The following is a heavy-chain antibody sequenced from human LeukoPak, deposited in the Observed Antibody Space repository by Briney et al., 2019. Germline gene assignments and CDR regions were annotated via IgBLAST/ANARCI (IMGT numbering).Heavy chain of an antibody. CDR2: IRYDGSNK. Sequence: PGGSLLLSCSAAGFPFGSYGMHWVRQAPGKGLEWVAFIRYDGSNKYYADSVKGRFTISRDNSKNTLYLQMNSLRAEDTAVYYCAKDLRPFRAAAGTTDYWGQGTLVTVSS. J-gene: IGHJ4*02. V-gene: IGHV3-30*02. D-gene: IGHD6-13*01. CDR3: AKDLRPFRAAAGTTDY. CDR1: GFPFGSYG.